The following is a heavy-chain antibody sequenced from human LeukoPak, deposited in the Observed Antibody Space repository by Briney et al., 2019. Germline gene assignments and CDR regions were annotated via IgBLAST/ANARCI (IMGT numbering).Heavy chain of an antibody. V-gene: IGHV3-7*01. Sequence: GGSLRLSCAASGFTFSSYWMSWVRQAPGKGLEWVANIKQDGSEKYYVDSVKGRFTISRDNAKNSLYLQMNSLRAEDTAVYYCARVRVFWSGYLGYWGQGTLVTVSS. CDR1: GFTFSSYW. CDR3: ARVRVFWSGYLGY. D-gene: IGHD3-3*01. J-gene: IGHJ4*02. CDR2: IKQDGSEK.